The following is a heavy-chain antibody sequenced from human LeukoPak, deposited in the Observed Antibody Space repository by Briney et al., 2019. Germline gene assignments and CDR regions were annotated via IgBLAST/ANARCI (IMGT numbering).Heavy chain of an antibody. CDR3: ARDRYGGIIDS. J-gene: IGHJ4*02. Sequence: SETLSLTCAVSGGSISSFYWSWIRQPPGKGLEWIGYVFYTGDTNSNPSLKSRLTTSVDTSNNQFSLKLSSVTAADTAVYYCARDRYGGIIDSWGQGTLVSVSS. CDR1: GGSISSFY. D-gene: IGHD1-1*01. CDR2: VFYTGDT. V-gene: IGHV4-59*12.